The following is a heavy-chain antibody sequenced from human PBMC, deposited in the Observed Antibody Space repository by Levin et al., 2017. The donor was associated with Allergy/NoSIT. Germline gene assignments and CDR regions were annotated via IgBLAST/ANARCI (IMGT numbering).Heavy chain of an antibody. CDR2: ISAYNGNT. CDR1: GYTFTSYG. CDR3: ARDKRVFCSSTSCPSLYGMDV. J-gene: IGHJ6*02. D-gene: IGHD2-2*01. V-gene: IGHV1-18*01. Sequence: GESLKISCKASGYTFTSYGISWVRQAPGQGLEWMGWISAYNGNTNYAQKLQGRVTMTTDTSTSTAYMELRSLRSDDTAVYYCARDKRVFCSSTSCPSLYGMDVWGQGTTVTVSS.